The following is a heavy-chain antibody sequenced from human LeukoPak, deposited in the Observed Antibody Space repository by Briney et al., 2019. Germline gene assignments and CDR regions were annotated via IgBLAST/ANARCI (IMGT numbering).Heavy chain of an antibody. CDR2: IYYSGST. CDR1: GGSISSGGYY. D-gene: IGHD6-6*01. Sequence: SQTLSLTCTVSGGSISSGGYYWSWIRQHPGKGLEWIGYIYYSGSTYYNPSLKSRVTILVDTSKNQFSLKLSSVTAADTAVYYCATQRAYSSSSIWFDPWGQGTLVTVSS. CDR3: ATQRAYSSSSIWFDP. V-gene: IGHV4-31*03. J-gene: IGHJ5*02.